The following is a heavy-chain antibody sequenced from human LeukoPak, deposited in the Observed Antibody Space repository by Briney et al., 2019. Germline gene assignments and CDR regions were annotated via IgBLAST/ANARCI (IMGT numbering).Heavy chain of an antibody. CDR1: GYSISSGYY. J-gene: IGHJ3*02. D-gene: IGHD3/OR15-3a*01. CDR2: IYHSGST. Sequence: SETLSLTCTVSGYSISSGYYWGWIRQPPGKGLEWIGSIYHSGSTYYNPSLKSRVTISVDTSKNQFSLKLSSVTAADTAVYYCAKGGLVHPLHIWGQGTMVTVSS. V-gene: IGHV4-38-2*02. CDR3: AKGGLVHPLHI.